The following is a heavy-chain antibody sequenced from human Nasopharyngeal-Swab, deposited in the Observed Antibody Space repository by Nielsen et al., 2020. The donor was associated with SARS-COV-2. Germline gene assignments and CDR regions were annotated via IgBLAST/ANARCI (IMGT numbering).Heavy chain of an antibody. Sequence: GESLKISCAASGFTFSSYDMHWVRQATGKGLEWVSAIGTAGGTYYPGSVKGRFTISRENAKNSLYLQMNSLRAGDTAVYYCARAHYGGTYYYYYGMDVWGQGTTVTVSS. D-gene: IGHD4-23*01. CDR3: ARAHYGGTYYYYYGMDV. CDR1: GFTFSSYD. V-gene: IGHV3-13*01. J-gene: IGHJ6*02. CDR2: IGTAGGT.